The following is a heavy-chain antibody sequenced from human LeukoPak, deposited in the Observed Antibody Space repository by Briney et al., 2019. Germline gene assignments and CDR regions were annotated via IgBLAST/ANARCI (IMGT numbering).Heavy chain of an antibody. CDR1: GFTVSNKY. J-gene: IGHJ4*02. CDR3: AKEGIAVAGTRFEY. Sequence: GGSLRLSCAASGFTVSNKYMTWVRQAPGKGLQWVSSISGSDSNTYYADSVKGRFTISRDISKNALYLQMNSLRAEDTAVYYCAKEGIAVAGTRFEYWGQGTLVTVSS. V-gene: IGHV3-23*01. D-gene: IGHD6-19*01. CDR2: ISGSDSNT.